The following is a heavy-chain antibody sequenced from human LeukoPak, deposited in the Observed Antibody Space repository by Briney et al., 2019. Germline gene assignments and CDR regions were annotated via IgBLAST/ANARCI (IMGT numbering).Heavy chain of an antibody. V-gene: IGHV4-59*01. Sequence: SETLSLTCIVSGDSISSYYWSWIRQPPGKGLEWIGYIYYSGSTNYNPSLKSRVTISVDASKNHFSLKLSSVTAADTAVYYCARDRPLGIIDYWGQGTLVTVSS. CDR3: ARDRPLGIIDY. CDR2: IYYSGST. CDR1: GDSISSYY. J-gene: IGHJ4*02. D-gene: IGHD3-16*01.